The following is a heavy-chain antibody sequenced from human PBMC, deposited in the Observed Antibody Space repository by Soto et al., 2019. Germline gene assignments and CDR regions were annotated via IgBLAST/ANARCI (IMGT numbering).Heavy chain of an antibody. D-gene: IGHD6-6*01. CDR1: GFAFSNYA. Sequence: LRLSCAASGFAFSNYAMHWVRQAPGKGLEWVSSISTSIDATYYADSVKGRFTISRDDSKNTLYLQMNSLRAEDSAVYYCAKDRTVAARNFDYWGQGTQVTVSS. CDR2: ISTSIDAT. V-gene: IGHV3-23*01. CDR3: AKDRTVAARNFDY. J-gene: IGHJ4*02.